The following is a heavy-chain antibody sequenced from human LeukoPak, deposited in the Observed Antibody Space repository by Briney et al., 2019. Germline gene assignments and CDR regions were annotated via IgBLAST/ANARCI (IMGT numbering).Heavy chain of an antibody. CDR2: IDWDDDK. Sequence: SGPALVKPTQTLTLTCTFSGFSLSTSGVCVSWIRQPPGKALEWLARIDWDDDKYYSTSLKTRLTISKDTSKNQVDLTMTNMDPEDTATYYCARTTSSTSFNFDYWGQGTLVTVSS. CDR1: GFSLSTSGVC. V-gene: IGHV2-70*11. D-gene: IGHD2-2*01. CDR3: ARTTSSTSFNFDY. J-gene: IGHJ4*02.